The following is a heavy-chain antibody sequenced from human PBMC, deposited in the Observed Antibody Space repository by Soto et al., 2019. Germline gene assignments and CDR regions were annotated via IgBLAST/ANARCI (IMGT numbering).Heavy chain of an antibody. CDR3: ARDPETYYYEAPWFDP. CDR2: IWYDGSNK. CDR1: GVTLSSYG. D-gene: IGHD3-22*01. V-gene: IGHV3-33*01. J-gene: IGHJ5*02. Sequence: GGSLRLSCAASGVTLSSYGMHWVRQAPGKGLEWVAVIWYDGSNKYYADSVKGRFTISRDNSKNTLYLQMNSLRAEDTAVYYCARDPETYYYEAPWFDPWAREPWSPSPQ.